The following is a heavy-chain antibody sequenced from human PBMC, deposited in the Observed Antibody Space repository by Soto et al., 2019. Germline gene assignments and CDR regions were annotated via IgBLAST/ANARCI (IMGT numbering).Heavy chain of an antibody. CDR1: GGSISSGGYY. J-gene: IGHJ6*02. Sequence: QVQLQESGPGLVKPSQTLSLTCTVSGGSISSGGYYWSWIRQHPGKGLEWIGYIYYSGSTYYNPSLKSRVTISVDTSKNQFSLKLSSVTAADSAVYYCARHSLDLMTTVTTPYYYGMDVWGQGTTVTVSS. V-gene: IGHV4-31*03. CDR2: IYYSGST. D-gene: IGHD4-17*01. CDR3: ARHSLDLMTTVTTPYYYGMDV.